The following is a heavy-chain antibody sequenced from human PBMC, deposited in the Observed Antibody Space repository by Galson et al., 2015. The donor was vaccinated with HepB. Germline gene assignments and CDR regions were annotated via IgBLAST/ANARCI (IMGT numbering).Heavy chain of an antibody. D-gene: IGHD3-10*01. J-gene: IGHJ6*02. CDR2: ISTSSSYT. V-gene: IGHV3-11*06. Sequence: SLRLSCAASGFTFSDHYMSWIRQAPGKGLEWVSYISTSSSYTNYADSVRGRFTISRDNAKNSLYLQMNSLRAEDTAVYYCARDRRPSSGTAYYYGMDVWGQGTTVTVSS. CDR1: GFTFSDHY. CDR3: ARDRRPSSGTAYYYGMDV.